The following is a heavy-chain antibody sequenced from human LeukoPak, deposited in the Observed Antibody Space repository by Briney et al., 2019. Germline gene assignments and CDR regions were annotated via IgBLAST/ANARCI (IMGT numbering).Heavy chain of an antibody. D-gene: IGHD3-22*01. CDR3: AKGSYYDSSGSFYFDY. J-gene: IGHJ4*02. V-gene: IGHV3-23*01. Sequence: GGSLRLSCAASGFTFSSYAMSWVRQAPGKGLEWVSGISGSGDNTYYADSVKGRFTISRDNSKNTLYVHVNSLGTEDTAAYYCAKGSYYDSSGSFYFDYWGQGTLVTVSS. CDR1: GFTFSSYA. CDR2: ISGSGDNT.